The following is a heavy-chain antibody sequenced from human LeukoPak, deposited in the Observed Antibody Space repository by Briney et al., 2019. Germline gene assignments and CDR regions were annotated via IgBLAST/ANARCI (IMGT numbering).Heavy chain of an antibody. CDR3: ARGRITMVRGVGGYYYYGMDV. J-gene: IGHJ6*04. D-gene: IGHD3-10*01. CDR1: GGSFSGYY. V-gene: IGHV4-34*01. Sequence: SETLSLTCAVYGGSFSGYYWSWIRQPPGKGLEWIGEINYSGSTNYNPSLKSRVTISVDTSKNQFSLKLSSVTAADTAVYYCARGRITMVRGVGGYYYYGMDVWGKGTTVTVSS. CDR2: INYSGST.